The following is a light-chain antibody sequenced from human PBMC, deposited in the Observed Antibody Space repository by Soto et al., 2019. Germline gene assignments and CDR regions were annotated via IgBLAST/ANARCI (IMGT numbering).Light chain of an antibody. V-gene: IGKV1-27*01. Sequence: DIQMTQSPSSLSASVGDRVTITCRASQGVRNYLSWYQQKPGKAPKLLIYAASTLSLGVSTRFSGSGFGTDFTPTIRSLQPEDVANYCCQNYDSAPLTFGQGTKVEIK. CDR3: QNYDSAPLT. CDR1: QGVRNY. CDR2: AAS. J-gene: IGKJ1*01.